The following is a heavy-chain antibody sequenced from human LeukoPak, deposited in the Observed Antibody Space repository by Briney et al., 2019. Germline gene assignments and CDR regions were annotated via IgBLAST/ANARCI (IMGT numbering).Heavy chain of an antibody. V-gene: IGHV4-34*01. CDR1: GGSFRGYY. CDR3: ARDLGDRGDY. J-gene: IGHJ4*02. CDR2: INHSGST. Sequence: SETLSLTCAVYGGSFRGYYWSWIRKPPGKGLEWIGEINHSGSTNYNPSLKSPVTISVDASKNQFALKLSSVTAADTAVYYCARDLGDRGDYWGEGTLVTVSS. D-gene: IGHD3-16*01.